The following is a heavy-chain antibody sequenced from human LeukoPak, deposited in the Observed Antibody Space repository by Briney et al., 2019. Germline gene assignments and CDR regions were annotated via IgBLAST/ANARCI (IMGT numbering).Heavy chain of an antibody. Sequence: GGSLRLSCAASGFTFNAYAMSWVRQAPGKGLEWVSGISGSGGRTYYADSVKGRFTISRDNSQNTLYLQMNSLRVEDTAMYYCAKETPGYCISSSCYYYWGQGTLVIVSS. CDR1: GFTFNAYA. D-gene: IGHD2-2*01. J-gene: IGHJ4*02. CDR3: AKETPGYCISSSCYYY. V-gene: IGHV3-23*01. CDR2: ISGSGGRT.